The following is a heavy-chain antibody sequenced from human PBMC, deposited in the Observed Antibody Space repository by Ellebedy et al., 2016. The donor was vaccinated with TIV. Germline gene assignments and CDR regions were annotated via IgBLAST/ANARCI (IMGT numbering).Heavy chain of an antibody. CDR3: ARHVQMEWLLSPVYGMDV. J-gene: IGHJ6*02. Sequence: MPSETLSLTCAVYGGSFTSYYWSWIRQSPGKGLEWFGEIDHRGTTTYNPSLKSRVTISVDTSKNQFSLKLSSVTAADTAVYYCARHVQMEWLLSPVYGMDVWGQGTTVTVSS. V-gene: IGHV4-34*01. D-gene: IGHD3-3*01. CDR2: IDHRGTT. CDR1: GGSFTSYY.